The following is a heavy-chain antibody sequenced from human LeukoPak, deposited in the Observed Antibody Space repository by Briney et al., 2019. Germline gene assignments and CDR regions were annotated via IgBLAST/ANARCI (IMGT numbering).Heavy chain of an antibody. D-gene: IGHD6-13*01. CDR3: ARRLIAAAGTRVFDY. CDR2: INHSGST. J-gene: IGHJ4*02. V-gene: IGHV4-34*01. CDR1: GGSISSYY. Sequence: SETLSLTCTVSGGSISSYYWSWIRQPPGKGLEWIGEINHSGSTNYNPSLKSRVTISVDTSKNQFSLKLSSVTAADTAVYYCARRLIAAAGTRVFDYWGQGTLVTVSS.